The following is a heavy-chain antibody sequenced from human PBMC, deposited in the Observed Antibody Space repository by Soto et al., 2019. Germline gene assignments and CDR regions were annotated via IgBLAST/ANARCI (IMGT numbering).Heavy chain of an antibody. CDR1: SESFSGYY. CDR3: ASHLAVAGTDFDY. V-gene: IGHV4-34*01. J-gene: IGHJ4*02. Sequence: SETLSLTCAVYSESFSGYYWSWIRQPPGKGLEWIGQINHSGSTNYNPSLKSRVTISVDTSKNQFSLKLSSVTAADTAVYYCASHLAVAGTDFDYWGQGTRVTVSS. D-gene: IGHD6-13*01. CDR2: INHSGST.